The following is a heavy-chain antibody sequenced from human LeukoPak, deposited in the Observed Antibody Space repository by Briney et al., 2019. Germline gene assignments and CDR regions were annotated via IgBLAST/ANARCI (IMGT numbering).Heavy chain of an antibody. J-gene: IGHJ4*02. CDR1: GGSISSYY. Sequence: PSETLSLTCTVSGGSISSYYWSRIRQPPGKGLEWIGYIYYSGSTNYNPSLKSRVTISVDTSKNQFSLKLSSVTAADTAVYYCAREPYYDFWSGYSPFDYWGQGTLVTVSS. D-gene: IGHD3-3*01. V-gene: IGHV4-59*12. CDR3: AREPYYDFWSGYSPFDY. CDR2: IYYSGST.